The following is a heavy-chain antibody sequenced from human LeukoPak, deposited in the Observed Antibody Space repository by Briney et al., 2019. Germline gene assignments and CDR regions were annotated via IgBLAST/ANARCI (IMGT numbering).Heavy chain of an antibody. J-gene: IGHJ3*02. V-gene: IGHV3-11*04. D-gene: IGHD1-1*01. CDR2: ISSSGSTI. Sequence: KTGGSLRLSCAASGFTFSDYYMSWIRQAPGKGLEWVSYISSSGSTIYYADSVKGRFTISRDNAKNSLYLQMNSLRAEDTAVYYSARVFMDPGTTGWGDHDAFDIWGQGTMVTVSS. CDR3: ARVFMDPGTTGWGDHDAFDI. CDR1: GFTFSDYY.